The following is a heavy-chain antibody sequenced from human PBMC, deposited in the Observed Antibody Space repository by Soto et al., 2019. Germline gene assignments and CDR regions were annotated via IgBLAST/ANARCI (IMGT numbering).Heavy chain of an antibody. CDR2: INPKSGVT. J-gene: IGHJ6*03. D-gene: IGHD5-12*01. V-gene: IGHV1-2*04. CDR3: ARESGGATATLDYYYFYMDV. CDR1: GDSFNDYY. Sequence: QVQLVQSGAEVRKPGASVTVSCRSSGDSFNDYYIHWVRQAPGQGFEWRGCINPKSGVTKYAQKFQGWFSMTRDTSIRTVYMQLSRLRSDDTAVYYCARESGGATATLDYYYFYMDVWGTGTTVTVSS.